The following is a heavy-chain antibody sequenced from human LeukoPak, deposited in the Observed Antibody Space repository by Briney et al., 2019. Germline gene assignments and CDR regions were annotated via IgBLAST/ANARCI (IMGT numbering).Heavy chain of an antibody. V-gene: IGHV4-39*01. CDR3: ARRTVATTGVDY. D-gene: IGHD5-12*01. J-gene: IGHJ4*02. Sequence: SETLSLTCTVSGASISSRSYYWDWLRQPPGKGLDWIGSIYFSGSTYYNPSLNSRVTISVDTSKNQFSLKLISVTAADTAVYYCARRTVATTGVDYWGQGSLVTVSS. CDR1: GASISSRSYY. CDR2: IYFSGST.